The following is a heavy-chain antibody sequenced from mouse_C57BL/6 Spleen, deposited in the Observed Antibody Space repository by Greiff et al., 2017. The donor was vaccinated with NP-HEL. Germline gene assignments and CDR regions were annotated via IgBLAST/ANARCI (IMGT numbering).Heavy chain of an antibody. V-gene: IGHV5-17*01. CDR3: ARGSNGPYFDV. J-gene: IGHJ1*03. Sequence: DVMLVESGGGLVKPGGSLKLSCAASGFTFSDYGMHWVRQAPEKGLEWVAYISSGSSTIYYADTVKGRFTISRDNAKNTLFLQMTSLRSEDTAMYYCARGSNGPYFDVWGTGTTVTVSS. D-gene: IGHD2-5*01. CDR1: GFTFSDYG. CDR2: ISSGSSTI.